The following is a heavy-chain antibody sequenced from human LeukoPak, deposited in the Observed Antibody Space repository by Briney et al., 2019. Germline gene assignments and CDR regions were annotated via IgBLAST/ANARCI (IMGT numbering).Heavy chain of an antibody. Sequence: GGSLRLSCAASGFTVSSNYMSWVRQAPGKGLEWVSVIYRDGSTFYADSVKGRFTLSRDNSKNTLYLQMNSLRADDTPVYYCARDRGYSGYDREAYFDYWGQGTLVTVSS. J-gene: IGHJ4*02. CDR2: IYRDGST. V-gene: IGHV3-53*01. CDR1: GFTVSSNY. D-gene: IGHD5-12*01. CDR3: ARDRGYSGYDREAYFDY.